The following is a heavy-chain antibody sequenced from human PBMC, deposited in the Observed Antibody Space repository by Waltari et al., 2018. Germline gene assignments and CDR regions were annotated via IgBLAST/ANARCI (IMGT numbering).Heavy chain of an antibody. D-gene: IGHD1-26*01. CDR2: ISGSGGST. V-gene: IGHV3-23*01. CDR3: AKEVGEMVDV. Sequence: EVQLLESGGGLVQPGGSLRLSCAASGFTFSSYAMRGVRQAAGKGLEWVSVISGSGGSTYYADSVKGRFTISRDNSKNTLYLQMNSLRAEDTAVYYCAKEVGEMVDVWGQGTTVTVSS. J-gene: IGHJ6*02. CDR1: GFTFSSYA.